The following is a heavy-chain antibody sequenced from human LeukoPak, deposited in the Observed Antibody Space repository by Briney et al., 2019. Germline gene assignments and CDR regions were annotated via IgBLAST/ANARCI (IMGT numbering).Heavy chain of an antibody. V-gene: IGHV3-23*01. CDR3: AKGQYSSSSSFDY. Sequence: GGSLRLSCAASGFTFSSYAMSWVRQAPGKGLEWVSAISGSGGSTHYADSVKGRFTISRDNSKNTLYLQMNSLRAEDTAVYYCAKGQYSSSSSFDYWGQGTLATVSS. J-gene: IGHJ4*02. CDR1: GFTFSSYA. CDR2: ISGSGGST. D-gene: IGHD6-6*01.